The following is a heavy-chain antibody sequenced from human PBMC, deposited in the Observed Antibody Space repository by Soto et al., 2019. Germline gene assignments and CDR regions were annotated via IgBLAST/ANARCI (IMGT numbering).Heavy chain of an antibody. J-gene: IGHJ6*03. CDR3: ARAEEGIAAAGHPRYYYYYMDV. Sequence: GGSLRLSCAASGFTFSSYDMHWVRQATGKGLEWVSAIGTAGDTYYPGSVKGRFTISRENAKNSLYLQMNSLRAGDTAVYYCARAEEGIAAAGHPRYYYYYMDVWGKGTTVTVSS. CDR2: IGTAGDT. D-gene: IGHD6-13*01. V-gene: IGHV3-13*01. CDR1: GFTFSSYD.